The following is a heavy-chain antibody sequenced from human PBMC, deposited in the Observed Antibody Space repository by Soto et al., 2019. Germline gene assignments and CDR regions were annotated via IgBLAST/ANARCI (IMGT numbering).Heavy chain of an antibody. CDR3: ARAAYSSSSFLFDY. V-gene: IGHV3-53*01. J-gene: IGHJ4*01. D-gene: IGHD6-6*01. Sequence: GGSLRLSCAASGFTVSSNYMSWVRQAPGKGLEWVSVIYSGGSTYYADSVKGRFTISRDNSKNTLYLQMNSLRAEDTAVYYCARAAYSSSSFLFDYWGHGTLVTVSS. CDR2: IYSGGST. CDR1: GFTVSSNY.